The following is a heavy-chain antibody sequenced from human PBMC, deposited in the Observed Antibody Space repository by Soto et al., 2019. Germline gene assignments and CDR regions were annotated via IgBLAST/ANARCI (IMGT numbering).Heavy chain of an antibody. CDR2: INAGNGNT. CDR1: GYTFTSYA. J-gene: IGHJ5*02. D-gene: IGHD6-13*01. Sequence: GASVKVSCKASGYTFTSYAMHWVRQAPGQRLEWMGWINAGNGNTKYSQKFQGRVTITRDTSASTAYMELSSLRSEDTAVYYRAREEQQLVYNRFDPWGQGTLVTVSS. V-gene: IGHV1-3*01. CDR3: AREEQQLVYNRFDP.